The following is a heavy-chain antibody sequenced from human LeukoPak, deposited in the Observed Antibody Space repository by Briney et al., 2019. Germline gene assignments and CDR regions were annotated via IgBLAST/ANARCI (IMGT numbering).Heavy chain of an antibody. J-gene: IGHJ3*02. CDR3: ATDLFGAGDAFDI. Sequence: ASVKVSCKVSGYTLTELSMHWVRQAPGKGFEWMGGFDPEDAETIYAQKFQGRVTMTEDRYTDTAYMELSSLRSEDTAVYYCATDLFGAGDAFDIWGQGTMVTVSS. V-gene: IGHV1-24*01. CDR1: GYTLTELS. CDR2: FDPEDAET. D-gene: IGHD4/OR15-4a*01.